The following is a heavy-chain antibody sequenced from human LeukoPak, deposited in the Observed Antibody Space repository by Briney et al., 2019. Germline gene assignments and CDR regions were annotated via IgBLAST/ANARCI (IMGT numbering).Heavy chain of an antibody. V-gene: IGHV3-53*01. CDR2: IYSGGST. CDR3: AKDLRPRHPLNVDIVATISPDY. Sequence: PGGSLRLSCAASGFTVSSNYMSWVRQAPGKGLEWVSVIYSGGSTYYADSVKGRFTISRDNSKNTLYLQMNSLRAEDTAVYYCAKDLRPRHPLNVDIVATISPDYWGQGTLVTVSS. J-gene: IGHJ4*02. CDR1: GFTVSSNY. D-gene: IGHD5-12*01.